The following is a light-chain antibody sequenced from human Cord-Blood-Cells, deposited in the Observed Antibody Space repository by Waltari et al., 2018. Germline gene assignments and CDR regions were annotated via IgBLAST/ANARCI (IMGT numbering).Light chain of an antibody. V-gene: IGLV2-23*02. CDR2: EVS. Sequence: QSALTPPASVSGSHGQSITISCTGTSSDVVSYNLVSCYQQHPDKAPKLMIYEVSKRPSGVSNRFSGSKSGNTASLTISGLQAEDEADYYCCSYAGSSTWVFGGGTKLTVL. CDR3: CSYAGSSTWV. CDR1: SSDVVSYNL. J-gene: IGLJ3*02.